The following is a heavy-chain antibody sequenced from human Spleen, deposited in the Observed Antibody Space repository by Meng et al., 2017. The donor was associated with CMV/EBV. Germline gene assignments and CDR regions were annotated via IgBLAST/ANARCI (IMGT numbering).Heavy chain of an antibody. CDR2: IKEDGSET. Sequence: GGSLRLSCAASGFTFSRSWMSWVRQAPGKGLEWVANIKEDGSETYYVDSVKGRFTISRDNAKNSLYLQMNSLRAEDTAVYYCARRSSSSPPGAYGMDVWGQGTTVTVSS. CDR1: GFTFSRSW. CDR3: ARRSSSSPPGAYGMDV. V-gene: IGHV3-7*03. J-gene: IGHJ6*02. D-gene: IGHD6-13*01.